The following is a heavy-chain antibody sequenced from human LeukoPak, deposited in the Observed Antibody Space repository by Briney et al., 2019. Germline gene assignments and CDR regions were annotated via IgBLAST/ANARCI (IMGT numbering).Heavy chain of an antibody. J-gene: IGHJ3*02. CDR2: ISYRGST. CDR3: ARDLVTVTKGFDI. Sequence: SETLSLTCTVSGDSFSSHYWTWIRQPPGKGLEWIGYISYRGSTNYNPSLKSRVNISIDTSKNQFSLRLSSVTAADTAVYYCARDLVTVTKGFDIWGQGTMVSVSS. CDR1: GDSFSSHY. V-gene: IGHV4-59*11. D-gene: IGHD4-17*01.